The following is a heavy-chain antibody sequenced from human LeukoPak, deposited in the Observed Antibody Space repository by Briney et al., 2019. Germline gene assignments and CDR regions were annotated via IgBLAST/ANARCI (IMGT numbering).Heavy chain of an antibody. Sequence: GGSLRLSCSASGFTVSGNYMTWVRQAPGRGLEWVSVLYSGGATSYADSVKGRFTISRDNAENSLYLQMNSLRAEDTAVYYCASGGHLDYWGQGALVTVAS. J-gene: IGHJ4*02. D-gene: IGHD3-16*01. CDR3: ASGGHLDY. V-gene: IGHV3-53*01. CDR1: GFTVSGNY. CDR2: LYSGGAT.